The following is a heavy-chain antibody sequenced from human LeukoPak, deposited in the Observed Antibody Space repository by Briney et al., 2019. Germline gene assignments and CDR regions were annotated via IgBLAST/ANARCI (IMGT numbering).Heavy chain of an antibody. CDR3: ARGPPERLRFLDWNTPLDY. CDR2: INPNSGGT. CDR1: GYTFTSYA. V-gene: IGHV1-2*02. D-gene: IGHD3-3*01. J-gene: IGHJ4*02. Sequence: ASVKVSCKASGYTFTSYAMNWVRQAPGQGLEWMGWINPNSGGTNYAQKFQGRVTMTRDTSTSTTYMELSRLRSADTAVYYCARGPPERLRFLDWNTPLDYWGQGTLVTVSS.